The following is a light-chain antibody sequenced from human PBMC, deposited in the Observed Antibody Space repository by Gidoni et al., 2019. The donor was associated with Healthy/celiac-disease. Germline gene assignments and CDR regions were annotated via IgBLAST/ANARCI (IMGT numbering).Light chain of an antibody. J-gene: IGKJ5*01. V-gene: IGKV1-33*01. CDR2: AAS. Sequence: DIQMTQSPSSLSASVGDRVTITCQASQDISNYLNWYQQKPGKAPKLLIYAASNLETGVPSRFSGSGSGTDFTFTISSLQPEDIATYYCQQYDNLHITFGQGTRLEIK. CDR1: QDISNY. CDR3: QQYDNLHIT.